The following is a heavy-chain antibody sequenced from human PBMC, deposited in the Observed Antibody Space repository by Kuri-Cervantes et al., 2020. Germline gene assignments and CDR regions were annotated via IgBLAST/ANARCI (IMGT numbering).Heavy chain of an antibody. Sequence: GESLKISCAASGFTFSDYYMSWIRQAPGKGLEWVSYISSSGSTIYYADSVKGRFTISRDNAKNSLYLQMNSLRAEDTAVYYCAKGETPYYYDSSGFDPWGQGTLVTVSS. CDR1: GFTFSDYY. J-gene: IGHJ5*02. D-gene: IGHD3-22*01. CDR3: AKGETPYYYDSSGFDP. V-gene: IGHV3-11*01. CDR2: ISSSGSTI.